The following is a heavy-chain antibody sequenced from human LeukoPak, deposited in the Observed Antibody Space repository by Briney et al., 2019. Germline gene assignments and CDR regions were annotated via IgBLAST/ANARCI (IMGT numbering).Heavy chain of an antibody. CDR2: ISLYSGGT. D-gene: IGHD6-13*01. V-gene: IGHV1-2*02. CDR3: VRAITATGSTTY. CDR1: VNTFNGYY. Sequence: ASVNVSCKASVNTFNGYYIHWVRQAPGQGLEWMGWISLYSGGTNYAQKFQGRVTMTRDTAFSTAYMELSRLGSDDTAVYYCVRAITATGSTTYWGQGNLVSVSP. J-gene: IGHJ4*02.